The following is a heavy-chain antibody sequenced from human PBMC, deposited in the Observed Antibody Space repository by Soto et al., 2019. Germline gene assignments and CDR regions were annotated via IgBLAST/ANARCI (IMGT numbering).Heavy chain of an antibody. CDR2: INHSGST. D-gene: IGHD2-15*01. CDR1: GGSFSGYY. CDR3: ARLGLDATPANYYFDY. V-gene: IGHV4-34*01. J-gene: IGHJ4*02. Sequence: PSETLSLTCAVYGGSFSGYYWSWIRQPPGKGLEWIGEINHSGSTNYNPSLKSRVTISVDTSKNQFSLKLSSVTAADTAVYYCARLGLDATPANYYFDYWGQGTLVTVSS.